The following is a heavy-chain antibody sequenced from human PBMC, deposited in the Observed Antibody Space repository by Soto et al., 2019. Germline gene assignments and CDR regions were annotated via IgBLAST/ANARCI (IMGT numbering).Heavy chain of an antibody. D-gene: IGHD3-16*01. V-gene: IGHV4-31*03. Sequence: SETLSLTCTVSGGSINSGGYYWSWIRQHPGKGLEWIGYIYYSGSTYYNPPLKSRVTISVDTSKNQFSLKLSSVTAADTAVYYCARRWGDYFDYWGQGTLVTVSS. CDR2: IYYSGST. J-gene: IGHJ4*02. CDR1: GGSINSGGYY. CDR3: ARRWGDYFDY.